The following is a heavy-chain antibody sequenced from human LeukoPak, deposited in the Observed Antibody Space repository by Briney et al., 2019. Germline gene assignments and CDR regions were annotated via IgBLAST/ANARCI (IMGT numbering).Heavy chain of an antibody. V-gene: IGHV3-21*01. CDR3: ARVRATVTTYGMDV. Sequence: PGGSLRLSCAASAFTFSDYSMNWVRQAPGKGLEWVSSISSSSSYIYYADSVKGRFTISRDNAKNSLYLQMNSLRAEDTAVYYCARVRATVTTYGMDVWGQGTTVPVSS. CDR1: AFTFSDYS. J-gene: IGHJ6*02. D-gene: IGHD4-17*01. CDR2: ISSSSSYI.